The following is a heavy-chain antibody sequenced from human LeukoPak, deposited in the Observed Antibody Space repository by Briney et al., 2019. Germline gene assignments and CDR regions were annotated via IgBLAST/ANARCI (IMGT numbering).Heavy chain of an antibody. D-gene: IGHD3-3*01. CDR1: GGSISSYY. Sequence: SETLSLTCTVSGGSISSYYWSWIRQPAGKGLEWIGRIYTSGSTNYNPSLKSRVTMSVDTSKNQFSLKLSSVTAADTAVYYCARDESPEYYDFWSSYYRYWYFDLWGRGTLVTVSS. CDR3: ARDESPEYYDFWSSYYRYWYFDL. CDR2: IYTSGST. V-gene: IGHV4-4*07. J-gene: IGHJ2*01.